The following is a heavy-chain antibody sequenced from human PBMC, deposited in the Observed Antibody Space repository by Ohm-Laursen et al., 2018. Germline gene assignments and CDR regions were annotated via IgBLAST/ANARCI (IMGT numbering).Heavy chain of an antibody. V-gene: IGHV3-21*01. D-gene: IGHD2-8*01. J-gene: IGHJ6*02. Sequence: SLRLSCAASGFTFSGYAMSWVRQAPGTGLEWVSYISDTGSHIYYAGSVRGRFTISRDNAQNSLYLHMSSLRAEDTAIYYCARDDGAYARRSGMDVWGQGTTVTVSS. CDR1: GFTFSGYA. CDR3: ARDDGAYARRSGMDV. CDR2: ISDTGSHI.